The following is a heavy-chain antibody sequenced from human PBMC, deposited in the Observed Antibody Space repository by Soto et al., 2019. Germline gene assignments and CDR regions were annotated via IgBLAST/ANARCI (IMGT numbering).Heavy chain of an antibody. CDR1: GDSITRGGYS. V-gene: IGHV4-30-2*01. Sequence: SETLSLTCAVSGDSITRGGYSWGWVRQPPGKALEWIGYIFPSGRTSYSPSLKNRVTISVDRSKNHFSLKLTSLTAADTAVYYCARTGFYYDSNGPDQESWFDPWGHGTLVTVSS. J-gene: IGHJ5*02. D-gene: IGHD3-22*01. CDR3: ARTGFYYDSNGPDQESWFDP. CDR2: IFPSGRT.